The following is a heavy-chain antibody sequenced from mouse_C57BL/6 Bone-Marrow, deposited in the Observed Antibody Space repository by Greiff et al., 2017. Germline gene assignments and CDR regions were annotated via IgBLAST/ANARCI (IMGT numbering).Heavy chain of an antibody. Sequence: VQLQQPGAELVKPGASVKLSCKASGYTFTSYWMHWVKQRPGRGLEWIGRIDPNSGGTKYNEKFKSKATLTVDKPSSTAYMQLSSLTSEDSAVYYCARSGIITTVVATRYFDFWGTGTTVTVSS. V-gene: IGHV1-72*01. CDR1: GYTFTSYW. D-gene: IGHD1-1*01. CDR3: ARSGIITTVVATRYFDF. CDR2: IDPNSGGT. J-gene: IGHJ1*03.